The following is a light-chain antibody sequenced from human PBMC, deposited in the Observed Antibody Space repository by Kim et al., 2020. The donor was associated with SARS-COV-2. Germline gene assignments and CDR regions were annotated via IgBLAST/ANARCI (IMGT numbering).Light chain of an antibody. CDR1: SSNIGSKT. CDR2: SNN. CDR3: AAWDDSLNGWV. Sequence: GQRVTIACSGSSSNIGSKTVKWYQQFQGMAPKLLIYSNNQRPSGVPDRFSGSKSGTSASLAISGLQSEDEADYYCAAWDDSLNGWVFGGGTQLTVL. V-gene: IGLV1-44*01. J-gene: IGLJ3*02.